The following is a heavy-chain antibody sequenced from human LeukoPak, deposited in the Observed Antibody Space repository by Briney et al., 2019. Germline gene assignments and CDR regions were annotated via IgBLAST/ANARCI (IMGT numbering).Heavy chain of an antibody. Sequence: SETLSLTCTVSGGSISSYYWSWIRQPAGEGLEWIGHIYSTGSTNYNPSLKSRVTISVDTSKNQFSLKLSSVTAADTAVYYCARDLWAGTTWFDPWGQGTLVTVSS. CDR1: GGSISSYY. J-gene: IGHJ5*02. D-gene: IGHD1-7*01. CDR3: ARDLWAGTTWFDP. V-gene: IGHV4-4*07. CDR2: IYSTGST.